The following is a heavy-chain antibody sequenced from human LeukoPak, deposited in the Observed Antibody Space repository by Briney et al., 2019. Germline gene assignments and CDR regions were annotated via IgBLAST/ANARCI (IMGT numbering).Heavy chain of an antibody. CDR2: IIPILGIA. D-gene: IGHD3-10*01. Sequence: SVKVSCKASGGTFSSYTISWVRQAPGQGLEWMGRIIPILGIANYAQKFQGRVTITADKSTSTAYMELSSLRSEDTAVYYRARDPRSGLGAFDIWGQGTMVTVSS. V-gene: IGHV1-69*04. CDR1: GGTFSSYT. CDR3: ARDPRSGLGAFDI. J-gene: IGHJ3*02.